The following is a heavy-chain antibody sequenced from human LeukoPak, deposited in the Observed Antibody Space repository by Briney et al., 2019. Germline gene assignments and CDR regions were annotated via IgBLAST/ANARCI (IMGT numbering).Heavy chain of an antibody. J-gene: IGHJ3*01. CDR3: ASKLPASDAFDV. D-gene: IGHD2-2*01. Sequence: SETLSLTCTVSGVSINSYYWNWIRQPAGKALEWMGRVYASGRTNYNPSLKSRVTMSVETSKNQVSLKLRSVTAADTAVYYCASKLPASDAFDVRGQGTVVTVSS. CDR2: VYASGRT. V-gene: IGHV4-4*07. CDR1: GVSINSYY.